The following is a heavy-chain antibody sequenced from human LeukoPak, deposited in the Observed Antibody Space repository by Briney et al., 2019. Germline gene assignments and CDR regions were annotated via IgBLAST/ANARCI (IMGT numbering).Heavy chain of an antibody. Sequence: ASVKVSCKASGYTFISYGISWVRRAPGQGLEWMGWISAYNGNTNYAQKLQGRVTMTTDTSTSTAYMELRSLRSDDTAVYYCAREAHGDYVDYWGQGTLVTVSS. D-gene: IGHD4-17*01. J-gene: IGHJ4*02. CDR3: AREAHGDYVDY. CDR1: GYTFISYG. CDR2: ISAYNGNT. V-gene: IGHV1-18*04.